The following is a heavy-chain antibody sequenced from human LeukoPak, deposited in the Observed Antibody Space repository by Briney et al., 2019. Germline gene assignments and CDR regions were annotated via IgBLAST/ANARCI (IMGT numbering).Heavy chain of an antibody. Sequence: PGGSLRLSCAASGFTFSRYWMHWLRQAPGKGLVWVSRISTDGSSTSYADSVKGRFTISRDNGKNTLYLQMNSLRAEDTAVYYCAKDQGTAIFGVIIPDWYFDLWGRGTLVTVSS. J-gene: IGHJ2*01. CDR1: GFTFSRYW. CDR3: AKDQGTAIFGVIIPDWYFDL. D-gene: IGHD3-3*01. CDR2: ISTDGSST. V-gene: IGHV3-74*01.